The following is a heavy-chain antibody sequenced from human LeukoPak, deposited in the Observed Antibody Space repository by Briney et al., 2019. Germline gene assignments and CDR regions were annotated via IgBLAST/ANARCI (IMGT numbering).Heavy chain of an antibody. CDR2: ISSSSFI. CDR3: ARDPPLGSCSTISCPHLDY. J-gene: IGHJ4*02. V-gene: IGHV3-21*01. D-gene: IGHD2-2*01. Sequence: PGGSLRLSCAASGFTFSRYSMNWVRQAPGKGLEWVSSISSSSFIYYADSVKGRFTISRGNAKNSLYLQMNSLRAEDTAVYYCARDPPLGSCSTISCPHLDYWGQGTLVTVSS. CDR1: GFTFSRYS.